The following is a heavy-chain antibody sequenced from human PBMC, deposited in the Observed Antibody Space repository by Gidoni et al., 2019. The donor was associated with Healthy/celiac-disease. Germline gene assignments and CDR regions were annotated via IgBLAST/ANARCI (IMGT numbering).Heavy chain of an antibody. D-gene: IGHD6-6*01. Sequence: QLQLPEWGPGLVKPSETLSLTCTVSGGSISGYSYHWGWIRQHPGKGLEWIGSIYYRGSTYYNPSLKSRVTISVDTSKNQFSLNLSSVTAADTAVYYCARHEGPLIAARIPGWGQGTLVTVSS. J-gene: IGHJ4*02. CDR3: ARHEGPLIAARIPG. CDR2: IYYRGST. V-gene: IGHV4-39*01. CDR1: GGSISGYSYH.